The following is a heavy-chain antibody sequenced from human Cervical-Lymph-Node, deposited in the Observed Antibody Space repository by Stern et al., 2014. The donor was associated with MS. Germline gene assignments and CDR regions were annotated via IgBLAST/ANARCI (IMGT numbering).Heavy chain of an antibody. CDR3: APGRRYGDGAEY. Sequence: VQLVESGSEWKKPGAPVKLSCKASGYTFTNYALNWVRQAPGQGLEWMGWINPNTGTPTYAQGFTGRLVFSLDSSVSTSYLHIKSLKTEDTAVYYCAPGRRYGDGAEYWGQGTLVTVSS. J-gene: IGHJ4*02. D-gene: IGHD4-17*01. CDR1: GYTFTNYA. CDR2: INPNTGTP. V-gene: IGHV7-4-1*02.